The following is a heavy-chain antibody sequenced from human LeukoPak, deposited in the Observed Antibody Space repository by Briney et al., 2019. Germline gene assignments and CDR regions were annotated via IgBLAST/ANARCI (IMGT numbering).Heavy chain of an antibody. CDR3: ARDIYATVTRGYYYYYMDV. CDR2: IDHSGST. CDR1: GGSISSNW. J-gene: IGHJ6*03. D-gene: IGHD4-17*01. Sequence: NPSGTLSLTYAVSGGSISSNWWSWVRQPPGKGLEWIGEIDHSGSTNYNPSLKSRVTISVDKSESQFSLKLSSVTAADTAVYYCARDIYATVTRGYYYYYMDVWGKGTTVTISS. V-gene: IGHV4-4*02.